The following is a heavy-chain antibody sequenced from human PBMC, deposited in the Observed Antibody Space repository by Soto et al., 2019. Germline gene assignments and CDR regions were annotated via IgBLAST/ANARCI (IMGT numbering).Heavy chain of an antibody. J-gene: IGHJ4*02. Sequence: GGSLRLSCAASGFTFSSYSMNWVRQAPGKGLEWVSYISSSSSTIYYADSVKGRFTISRDNAKNSLFLQMNSLRAEDTAVYYCARDAIEYRRNYYFDYWGQGTLVTVSS. CDR3: ARDAIEYRRNYYFDY. V-gene: IGHV3-48*01. D-gene: IGHD3-16*02. CDR1: GFTFSSYS. CDR2: ISSSSSTI.